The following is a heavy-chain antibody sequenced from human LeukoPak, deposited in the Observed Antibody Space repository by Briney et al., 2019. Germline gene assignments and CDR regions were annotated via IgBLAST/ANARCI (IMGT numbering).Heavy chain of an antibody. CDR1: GFTFSSYA. Sequence: PGGSLRLSCAAPGFTFSSYAMHWVRQAPGKGLEWVAVISYDGSNKYYADSVKGRFTISRDNSKNTLYLQMNSLRAEDTAVYYCARDLAWDLDYWGQGTLVTVSS. V-gene: IGHV3-30-3*01. CDR2: ISYDGSNK. D-gene: IGHD1-26*01. J-gene: IGHJ4*02. CDR3: ARDLAWDLDY.